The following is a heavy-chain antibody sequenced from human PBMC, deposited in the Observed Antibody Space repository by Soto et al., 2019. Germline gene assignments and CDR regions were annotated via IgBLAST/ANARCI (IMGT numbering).Heavy chain of an antibody. D-gene: IGHD1-26*01. J-gene: IGHJ6*02. CDR1: GDSIGTYN. CDR3: VRQGIGALHGLVDV. V-gene: IGHV4-59*08. Sequence: QVQLQASGPGLVKPSDTLSLTCTVSGDSIGTYNWGWIRQPPGKRLEWIGYIYSNGGTSYNPALKSRVTISADTSTKQSSLRLSSVTAADTAVYYCVRQGIGALHGLVDVWDQGTTVTVSS. CDR2: IYSNGGT.